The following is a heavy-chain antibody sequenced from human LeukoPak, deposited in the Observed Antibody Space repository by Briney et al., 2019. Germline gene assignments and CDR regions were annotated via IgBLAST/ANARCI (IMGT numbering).Heavy chain of an antibody. Sequence: PGGSLRLSCAASGFTFSSYWMSWVRQAPGKGLEWVANIKQGGSEKYYVDSVKGRFTISRDNAKNSLYLQMNSLRAEDTAVYYCARGGGNAPRPIDYWGQGTLVTVSS. CDR2: IKQGGSEK. CDR1: GFTFSSYW. CDR3: ARGGGNAPRPIDY. J-gene: IGHJ4*02. V-gene: IGHV3-7*01. D-gene: IGHD4-23*01.